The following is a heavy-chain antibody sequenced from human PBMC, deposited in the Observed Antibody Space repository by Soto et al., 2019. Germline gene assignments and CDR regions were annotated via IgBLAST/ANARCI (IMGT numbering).Heavy chain of an antibody. CDR2: IYYSGST. CDR1: GGSIRSGDYY. Sequence: SETLSLTCTVSGGSIRSGDYYWSWIRQPPGKGLEWIGYIYYSGSTYYNPSLKSRVTISVDTSKNQFSLKLSSVTAADTAVYYCAREMTTVTTDWFDPWGQGTLVTVSS. CDR3: AREMTTVTTDWFDP. D-gene: IGHD4-4*01. J-gene: IGHJ5*02. V-gene: IGHV4-30-4*01.